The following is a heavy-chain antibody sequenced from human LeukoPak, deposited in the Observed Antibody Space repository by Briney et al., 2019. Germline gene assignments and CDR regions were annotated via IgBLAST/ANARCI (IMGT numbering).Heavy chain of an antibody. D-gene: IGHD4-23*01. Sequence: SETLSLTCTVSGGSISSSTHFWGWIRQPPGKGLEWIGSIYYSGIAYYNPSLKSRVTLSVDTSKSHFSLKLSSVTAADTAVYYCARAGGFQYTDYWGQGTLVTVSS. CDR3: ARAGGFQYTDY. J-gene: IGHJ4*02. V-gene: IGHV4-39*02. CDR2: IYYSGIA. CDR1: GGSISSSTHF.